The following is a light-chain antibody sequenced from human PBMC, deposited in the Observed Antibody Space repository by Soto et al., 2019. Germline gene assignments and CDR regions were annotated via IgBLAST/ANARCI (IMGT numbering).Light chain of an antibody. V-gene: IGLV1-47*01. Sequence: QSVLTQPPLASGTPGQRVTISCSGSSSNIGSNYVYWYQQLPGTAPKLLIYRNNQRPSGVPDRFSGSKSGTSASLAISGLRSEDEANYYCAAWDDSLSGVVFGGGTKLTVL. CDR1: SSNIGSNY. CDR3: AAWDDSLSGVV. CDR2: RNN. J-gene: IGLJ3*02.